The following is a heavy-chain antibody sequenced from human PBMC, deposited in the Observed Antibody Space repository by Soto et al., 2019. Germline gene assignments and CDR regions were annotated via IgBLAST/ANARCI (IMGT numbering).Heavy chain of an antibody. Sequence: GGSLRLSCAASGFKFSNYAMSWVRQAPGKGLEWVSLISATGGGTYYADSVKGRFTISRDNSHNTLYLQVHSLTAEDTAVYYCAKDRRAGGNSAFYFDFRGQGAQVTVSS. CDR2: ISATGGGT. V-gene: IGHV3-23*01. J-gene: IGHJ4*02. CDR3: AKDRRAGGNSAFYFDF. CDR1: GFKFSNYA. D-gene: IGHD3-16*01.